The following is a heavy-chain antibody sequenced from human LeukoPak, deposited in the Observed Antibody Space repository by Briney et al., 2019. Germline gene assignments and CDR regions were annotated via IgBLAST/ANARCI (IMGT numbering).Heavy chain of an antibody. Sequence: PGGSLRLSCAAPGFTFSSYAMHWVRQAPGKGLEWVSSISSSSSYIYYADSVKGRFTISRDNAKNSLYLQMNSLRAEDTAVYYCARDSGDSRFQPHGYFDYWGQGTLVTVSS. CDR1: GFTFSSYA. CDR3: ARDSGDSRFQPHGYFDY. CDR2: ISSSSSYI. J-gene: IGHJ4*02. V-gene: IGHV3-21*01. D-gene: IGHD3-22*01.